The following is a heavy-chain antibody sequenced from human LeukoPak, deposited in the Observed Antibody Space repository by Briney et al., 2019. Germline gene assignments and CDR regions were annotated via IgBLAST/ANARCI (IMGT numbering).Heavy chain of an antibody. CDR1: GGSISSGDYY. CDR3: ARTRIVVVPAAKNWFDP. CDR2: IYYSGST. J-gene: IGHJ5*02. Sequence: SETLSLTCTVSGGSISSGDYYWSWIRQPPGKGLEWIGYIYYSGSTYYNPSLKSRVTISVDTSKNQFSLKLSSVTAADTAVYYCARTRIVVVPAAKNWFDPWGQGTLVTGSS. D-gene: IGHD2-2*01. V-gene: IGHV4-30-4*08.